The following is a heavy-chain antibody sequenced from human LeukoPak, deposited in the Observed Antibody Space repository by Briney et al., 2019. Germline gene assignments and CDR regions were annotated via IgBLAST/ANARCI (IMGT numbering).Heavy chain of an antibody. Sequence: SVKVSCKASGGTFSSYAISWVRQAPGQGLEWMGGIIPIFGTANYAQKFQGRVTITADESTSTAYMELSSLRSEDTAVYYCARESDLYCSSTSCRFDPWGQGTLVTVSS. CDR1: GGTFSSYA. CDR2: IIPIFGTA. D-gene: IGHD2-2*01. V-gene: IGHV1-69*13. CDR3: ARESDLYCSSTSCRFDP. J-gene: IGHJ5*02.